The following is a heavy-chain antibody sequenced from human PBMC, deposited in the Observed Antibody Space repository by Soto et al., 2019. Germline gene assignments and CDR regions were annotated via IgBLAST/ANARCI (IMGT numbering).Heavy chain of an antibody. D-gene: IGHD6-13*01. CDR1: GYSFTSYW. CDR3: ARLSPAAGTISWFDP. J-gene: IGHJ5*02. Sequence: GESLKISCKGSGYSFTSYWIGWVRQMPGKGLEWMGIIYPGDSDTRYSPSFQGQVTISADKSISTAYLQWNSLKASDTAMYYCARLSPAAGTISWFDPWGQGTLVTVSS. CDR2: IYPGDSDT. V-gene: IGHV5-51*01.